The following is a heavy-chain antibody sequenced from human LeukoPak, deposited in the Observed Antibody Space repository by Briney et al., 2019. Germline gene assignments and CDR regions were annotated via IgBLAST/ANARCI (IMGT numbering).Heavy chain of an antibody. Sequence: GGSLRLSCAASGSTFSDYNMHWVRQAPGKGLDWVALMLPDGNKKYYADSVKGRFTISRDNARNSLYLQMNTLRVEDTALYYCARGRRSSSIWYLDYWGQGTLVTVSS. CDR3: ARGRRSSSIWYLDY. D-gene: IGHD6-13*01. V-gene: IGHV3-30-3*01. CDR1: GSTFSDYN. J-gene: IGHJ4*02. CDR2: MLPDGNKK.